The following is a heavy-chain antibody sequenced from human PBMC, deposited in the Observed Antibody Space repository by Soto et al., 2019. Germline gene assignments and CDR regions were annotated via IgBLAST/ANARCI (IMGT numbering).Heavy chain of an antibody. Sequence: GESLKISCKGSGYSFTSYWIGWVRQMPGKGLEWMGIIYPGDSDTRYSPSFQGQVTISADKSISTAYLQWSSLKASDTAMYYCARQKYYDSSGYPYYFDYWGQGTLVTVSS. V-gene: IGHV5-51*01. CDR1: GYSFTSYW. CDR3: ARQKYYDSSGYPYYFDY. D-gene: IGHD3-22*01. J-gene: IGHJ4*02. CDR2: IYPGDSDT.